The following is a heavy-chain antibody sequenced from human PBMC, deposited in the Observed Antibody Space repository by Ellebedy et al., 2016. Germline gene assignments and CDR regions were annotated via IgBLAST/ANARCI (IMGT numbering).Heavy chain of an antibody. V-gene: IGHV1-69*13. CDR1: GGTFSSYA. J-gene: IGHJ6*02. D-gene: IGHD2-2*01. CDR3: ATGDTSWGTSYYYGMDV. Sequence: SVKVSCXASGGTFSSYAISWVRQAPGQGLEWMGGIIPIFGTANYAQKFQGRVTITADESTSTAYMELSSLRSEDTAVYYCATGDTSWGTSYYYGMDVWGQGTTVTVSS. CDR2: IIPIFGTA.